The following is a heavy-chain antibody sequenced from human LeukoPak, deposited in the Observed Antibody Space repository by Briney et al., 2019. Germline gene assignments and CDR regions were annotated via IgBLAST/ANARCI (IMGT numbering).Heavy chain of an antibody. J-gene: IGHJ4*02. CDR3: ARNYDSSGNKYYFDY. CDR1: GGSISSYF. Sequence: SETLSLTCTVSGGSISSYFWSWIRQPPGKGLEWIAYIYYSGSTNYNPSLKSRVTISVDTSKNQFSLKLSSVTAADTALYYCARNYDSSGNKYYFDYWGQGTLATVSS. CDR2: IYYSGST. D-gene: IGHD3-22*01. V-gene: IGHV4-59*01.